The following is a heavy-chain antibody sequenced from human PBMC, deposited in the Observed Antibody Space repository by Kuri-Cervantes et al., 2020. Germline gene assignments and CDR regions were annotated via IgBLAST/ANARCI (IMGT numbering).Heavy chain of an antibody. Sequence: GESLKISCAASGFSLSSGAMSWVRQAPGKGLEWVSTIGPGGTDTYYPDSVKGRFTISRDSAKNSLYLQMNSLRAEDTAVYYCARVIAVAGPHLDYWGQGTLVTVSS. CDR2: IGPGGTDT. D-gene: IGHD6-19*01. V-gene: IGHV3-23*01. J-gene: IGHJ4*02. CDR1: GFSLSSGA. CDR3: ARVIAVAGPHLDY.